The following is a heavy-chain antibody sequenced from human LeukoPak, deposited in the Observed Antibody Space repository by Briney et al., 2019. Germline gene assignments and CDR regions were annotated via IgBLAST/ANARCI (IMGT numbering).Heavy chain of an antibody. V-gene: IGHV1-2*02. J-gene: IGHJ6*03. CDR2: INPNSGGT. CDR3: ARVLRGVQYYYYMDV. Sequence: ASMKVSCKASGYTFTGYYMYWVRQAPGQGLEWMGWINPNSGGTNYAQKFQGRVTMTRDTSISTAYMELSRLRSDDTAVYYCARVLRGVQYYYYMDVWGKGTTVTVSS. CDR1: GYTFTGYY. D-gene: IGHD1-1*01.